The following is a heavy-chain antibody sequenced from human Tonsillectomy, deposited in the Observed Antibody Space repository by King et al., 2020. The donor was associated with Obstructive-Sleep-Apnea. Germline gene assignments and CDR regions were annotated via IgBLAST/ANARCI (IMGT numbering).Heavy chain of an antibody. CDR1: GYTFTNYY. D-gene: IGHD5-18*01. Sequence: VQLVESGAEVNKPGASVKVSCKASGYTFTNYYTHWVRQAPGQGLEWMGKINLSGGSTTYAQNFQGRVTMTMDTSTSTVYMELRSLRSEDTAVYYCARQGGYSLDYWGQGTLVTVSS. CDR3: ARQGGYSLDY. V-gene: IGHV1-46*03. J-gene: IGHJ4*02. CDR2: INLSGGST.